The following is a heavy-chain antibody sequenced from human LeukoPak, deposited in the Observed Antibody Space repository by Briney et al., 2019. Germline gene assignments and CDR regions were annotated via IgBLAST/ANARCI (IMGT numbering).Heavy chain of an antibody. CDR1: GFTFSSYE. D-gene: IGHD3-9*01. CDR2: ISSSGSTI. V-gene: IGHV3-48*03. CDR3: ARVGGGYDILTGYP. J-gene: IGHJ5*02. Sequence: GGSLRLSCAASGFTFSSYEMNRVRQAPGKGLEWVSYISSSGSTIYYADSVKGRFTISRDNAKNSLYLQMNSLRAEDTAVYYCARVGGGYDILTGYPWGQGTLVTVSS.